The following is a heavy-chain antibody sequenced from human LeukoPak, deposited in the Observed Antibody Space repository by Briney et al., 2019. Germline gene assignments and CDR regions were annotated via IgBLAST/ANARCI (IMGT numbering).Heavy chain of an antibody. CDR1: GYTFINYA. D-gene: IGHD1-26*01. V-gene: IGHV1-18*01. CDR3: ARDQKRVVGVIDY. Sequence: ASVKVSCKASGYTFINYAISWVRQAPGQGLEWMGWISAHNGDTNYARKFRGRVTLTTDTSTSTAYMELRSLKSDDTAVYYCARDQKRVVGVIDYWGQGTLVTASS. J-gene: IGHJ4*02. CDR2: ISAHNGDT.